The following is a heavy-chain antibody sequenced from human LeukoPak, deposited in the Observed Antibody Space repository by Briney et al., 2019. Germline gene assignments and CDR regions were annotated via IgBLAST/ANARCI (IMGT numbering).Heavy chain of an antibody. J-gene: IGHJ3*02. CDR1: GGSVSASY. V-gene: IGHV4-59*08. Sequence: SETLSLTCAVSGGSVSASYWSWIRQPPGKGLEWIGSISYSGSTNYNPSLKSRVTISVDTSKNQFSLKLSSVTATDTAVYYCARHVYAHYPLGYCSSTSCYRGYAFDIWGQGTMVTVSS. CDR2: ISYSGST. D-gene: IGHD2-2*01. CDR3: ARHVYAHYPLGYCSSTSCYRGYAFDI.